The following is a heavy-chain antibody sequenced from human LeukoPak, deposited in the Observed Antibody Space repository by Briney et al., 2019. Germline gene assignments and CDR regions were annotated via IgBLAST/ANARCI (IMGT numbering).Heavy chain of an antibody. D-gene: IGHD3-10*01. V-gene: IGHV3-30*02. CDR3: AKDRDLRFDP. CDR1: GFTFSSYG. J-gene: IGHJ5*02. Sequence: GGSLRLSCAASGFTFSSYGMHRVRQAPGKGLEWVAFIRYDGSNKYYADSVKGRFTISRDNSKNTLYLQMNSLRAEDTAVYYCAKDRDLRFDPWGQGTLVTVSS. CDR2: IRYDGSNK.